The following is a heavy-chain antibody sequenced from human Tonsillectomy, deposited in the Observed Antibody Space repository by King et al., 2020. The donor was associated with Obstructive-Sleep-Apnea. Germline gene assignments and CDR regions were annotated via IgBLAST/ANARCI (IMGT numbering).Heavy chain of an antibody. CDR2: IYHSGST. CDR3: ARVRGEYYYYAMDV. Sequence: LQLQESGSGLVKPSQTLSLACAVSGGSIVSGGYSWSWIRQPPGKGLEWIGYIYHSGSTYYNPSLQSRVTISVDRSKNQFSLNMSSVTAADTAVYYCARVRGEYYYYAMDVWGQGTTVTVSS. V-gene: IGHV4-30-2*01. CDR1: GGSIVSGGYS. D-gene: IGHD3-10*01. J-gene: IGHJ6*02.